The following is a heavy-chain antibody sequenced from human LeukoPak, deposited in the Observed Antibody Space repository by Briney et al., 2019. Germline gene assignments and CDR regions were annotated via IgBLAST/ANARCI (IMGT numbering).Heavy chain of an antibody. CDR3: AREDSGYYYVFDY. CDR2: ISSSSSYT. CDR1: GFTFSSYE. V-gene: IGHV3-21*05. Sequence: RTGGSLRLSCAASGFTFSSYEMNWVRQAPGKGLEWVSYISSSSSYTNYADSVKGRFTISRDNAKNSLYLQMNSLRAEDTAVYYCAREDSGYYYVFDYWGQGTLVTVSS. D-gene: IGHD3-22*01. J-gene: IGHJ4*02.